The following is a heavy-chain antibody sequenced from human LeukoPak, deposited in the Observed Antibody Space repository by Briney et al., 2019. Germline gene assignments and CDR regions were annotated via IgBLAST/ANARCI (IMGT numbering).Heavy chain of an antibody. V-gene: IGHV4-39*07. D-gene: IGHD2-15*01. Sequence: SETLSLTCTVSGGSISSSSYYWGWIRQPPGKGLEWIGSIYYSGSTYYNPSLKSRVTISVDTSKNQFSLKLSSVTAADTAVYYCARAISVVVAAPDSDFDYWGQGTLVTVSS. CDR1: GGSISSSSYY. CDR3: ARAISVVVAAPDSDFDY. CDR2: IYYSGST. J-gene: IGHJ4*02.